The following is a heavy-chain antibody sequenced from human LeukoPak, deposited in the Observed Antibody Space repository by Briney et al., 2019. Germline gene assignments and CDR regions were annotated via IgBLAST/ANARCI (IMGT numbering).Heavy chain of an antibody. Sequence: SVKVSCTASGGTFSSYTISWVRQAPGQGLGWMGRIIPILGIANYAQKFQGRVTITTDKSTSTAYMELSSLRSEDTAVYYCARDPPAGFCSSTSCFPWGQGTLATVSS. D-gene: IGHD2-2*01. CDR3: ARDPPAGFCSSTSCFP. CDR1: GGTFSSYT. V-gene: IGHV1-69*04. J-gene: IGHJ5*02. CDR2: IIPILGIA.